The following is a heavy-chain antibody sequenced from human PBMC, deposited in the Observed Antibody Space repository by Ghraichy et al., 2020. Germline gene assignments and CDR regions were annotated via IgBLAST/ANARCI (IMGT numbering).Heavy chain of an antibody. CDR3: AREWMVVVAATYSKAFDY. Sequence: GGSLRLSCAASGFTFSSYSMNWVRQAPGKGLEWVSSISSSSSYIYYADSVKGRFTISRDNAKNSLYLQMNSLRAEDTAVYYCAREWMVVVAATYSKAFDYWGQGTLVTVSS. CDR1: GFTFSSYS. D-gene: IGHD2-15*01. CDR2: ISSSSSYI. J-gene: IGHJ4*02. V-gene: IGHV3-21*01.